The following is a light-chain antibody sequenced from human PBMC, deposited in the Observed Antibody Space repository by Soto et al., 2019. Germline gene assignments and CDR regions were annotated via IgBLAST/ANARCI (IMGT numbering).Light chain of an antibody. CDR3: SSYRRSNTLV. V-gene: IGLV2-14*01. CDR2: EVS. CDR1: SSDIGGYNF. J-gene: IGLJ2*01. Sequence: QSALPQPASVSGSPGQSITISCTGTSSDIGGYNFVFWYHQHPGKAPKLMVDEVSNRPSGVSNRFSGSKSGNTASLAISGLQAEDEADYCCSSYRRSNTLVFGGGSKVTVL.